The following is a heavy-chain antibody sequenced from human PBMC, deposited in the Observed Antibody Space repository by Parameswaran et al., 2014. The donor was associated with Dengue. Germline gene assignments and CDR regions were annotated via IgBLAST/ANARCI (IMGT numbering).Heavy chain of an antibody. Sequence: RWIRQPPGKGLEWIGEINHSGSTNYNPSLKSRVTISVDTSKNQFSLKLSSVTAADTAVYYCARGPGGYCSSTSCQGYYYYYYMDVWGKGTTV. D-gene: IGHD2-2*01. CDR3: ARGPGGYCSSTSCQGYYYYYYMDV. J-gene: IGHJ6*03. CDR2: INHSGST. V-gene: IGHV4-34*01.